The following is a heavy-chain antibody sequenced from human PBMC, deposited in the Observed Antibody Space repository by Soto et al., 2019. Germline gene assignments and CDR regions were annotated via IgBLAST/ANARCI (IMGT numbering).Heavy chain of an antibody. CDR3: ARVTDSSGYYYPLDY. D-gene: IGHD3-22*01. CDR2: INHSGST. CDR1: GGSFSGYY. Sequence: PSETLSLTCAVYGGSFSGYYWSWIRQPPGKGLEWIGEINHSGSTNYNPPLKSRVTISVDTSKNQFSLKLSSVTAADTAVYYCARVTDSSGYYYPLDYWGQGTLVTVSS. J-gene: IGHJ4*02. V-gene: IGHV4-34*01.